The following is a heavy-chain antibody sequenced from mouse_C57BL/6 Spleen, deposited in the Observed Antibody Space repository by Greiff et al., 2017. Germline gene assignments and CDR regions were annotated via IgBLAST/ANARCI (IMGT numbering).Heavy chain of an antibody. CDR2: IYPGDGDT. J-gene: IGHJ2*01. D-gene: IGHD1-1*01. Sequence: QVHVKQSGPELVKPGASVKISCKASGYAFSSSWMNWVKQRPGKGLEWIGRIYPGDGDTNYNGKFKGKATLTADKSSSTAYMQLSSLTSEDSAVYFCARSGGSSSYFDYWGQGTTLTVSS. V-gene: IGHV1-82*01. CDR3: ARSGGSSSYFDY. CDR1: GYAFSSSW.